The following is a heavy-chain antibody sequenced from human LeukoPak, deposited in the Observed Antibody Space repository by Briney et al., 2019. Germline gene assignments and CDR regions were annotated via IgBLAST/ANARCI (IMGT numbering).Heavy chain of an antibody. V-gene: IGHV4-4*08. CDR3: ARSGYSSSWYSRWDYYYYGMDV. Sequence: PSETLSLTCTVSGGSISSYYWSWIRQPPGKGLEWIGRIYTSGSTNYNPSLKSRVTISVDTSKNQFSLKLSSVTAADTAVYYCARSGYSSSWYSRWDYYYYGMDVWGQGTTVTVSS. CDR1: GGSISSYY. J-gene: IGHJ6*02. CDR2: IYTSGST. D-gene: IGHD6-13*01.